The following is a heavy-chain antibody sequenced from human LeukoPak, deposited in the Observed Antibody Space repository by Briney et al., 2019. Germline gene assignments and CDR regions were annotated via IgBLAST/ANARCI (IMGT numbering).Heavy chain of an antibody. D-gene: IGHD6-6*01. Sequence: GRSLRLSCAAPGFTFSSYGMHWVRQAPGKGLEWVAVIWYDGSNKYYADSVKGRFTISRDNSKNTLYLQMNSLRAEDTAVYYCARDIMPSSIYYMDVWGKGTTVTVSS. CDR1: GFTFSSYG. V-gene: IGHV3-33*01. CDR3: ARDIMPSSIYYMDV. J-gene: IGHJ6*03. CDR2: IWYDGSNK.